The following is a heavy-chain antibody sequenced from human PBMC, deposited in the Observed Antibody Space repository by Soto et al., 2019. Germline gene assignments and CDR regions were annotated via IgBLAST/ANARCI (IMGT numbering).Heavy chain of an antibody. Sequence: EVELVESGGGVVRPGGSLRLSCEASGFRFDDFGMSWVRQAPGKGLEWVSGITWNSGSTGYADSVKGRFRISRDNAKNSLYLQMDSLRAEDTAFYYCARDGGVAVAVDAFDLWGQGTMVTVSS. D-gene: IGHD6-19*01. V-gene: IGHV3-20*04. CDR3: ARDGGVAVAVDAFDL. J-gene: IGHJ3*01. CDR2: ITWNSGST. CDR1: GFRFDDFG.